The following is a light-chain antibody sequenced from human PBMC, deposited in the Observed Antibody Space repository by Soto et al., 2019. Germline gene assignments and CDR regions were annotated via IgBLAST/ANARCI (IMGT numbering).Light chain of an antibody. J-gene: IGKJ4*01. CDR1: QNISSY. V-gene: IGKV3-20*01. CDR2: GAS. Sequence: IVLTQSPATLSLSPGKRATLXXRASQNISSYLAWYQQKPGQAPRLLIYGASSRATGIPDRFSGSGSGTDFTLTISRLEPEDFAVYYCQQYGRSPSTFGGGTKVDIK. CDR3: QQYGRSPST.